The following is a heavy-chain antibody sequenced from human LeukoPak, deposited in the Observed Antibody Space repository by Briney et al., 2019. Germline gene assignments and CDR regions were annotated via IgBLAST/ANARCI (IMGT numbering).Heavy chain of an antibody. V-gene: IGHV5-51*01. CDR2: IYPGDSDT. J-gene: IGHJ6*02. Sequence: GESLKISCKGSGYSFTSYWIGWVRQMPGKGLQWMGIIYPGDSDTRYSPSFQGQVTISADKSISTAYLQWSSLKASDTAMYYCARHSVVSGSYFGPSRYYYGMDVWGQGTTVTVSS. CDR3: ARHSVVSGSYFGPSRYYYGMDV. CDR1: GYSFTSYW. D-gene: IGHD1-26*01.